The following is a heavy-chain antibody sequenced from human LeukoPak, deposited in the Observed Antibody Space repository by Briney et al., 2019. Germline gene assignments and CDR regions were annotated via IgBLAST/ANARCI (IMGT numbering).Heavy chain of an antibody. CDR1: GFTLSRNS. CDR3: VRDLGGRSGH. V-gene: IGHV3-74*01. Sequence: GGSLRLSCAAPGFTLSRNSTHPLRHAPGQGLVWVSRSNEDGSTTNYADSVKGRFTISRDNAKNTLYLQMNSLTAEDTAVYYCVRDLGGRSGHWGQGTLVTVSS. D-gene: IGHD1-26*01. J-gene: IGHJ4*02. CDR2: SNEDGSTT.